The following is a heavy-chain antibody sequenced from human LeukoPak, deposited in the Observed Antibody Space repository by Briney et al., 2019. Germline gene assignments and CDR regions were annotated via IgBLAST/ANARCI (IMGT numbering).Heavy chain of an antibody. CDR1: GFTFEDYA. J-gene: IGHJ4*02. D-gene: IGHD3-3*01. CDR2: ISGNGNDI. V-gene: IGHV3-43*02. CDR3: AKDLPQYYDFWSGYYGGFDY. Sequence: QPGGPLRLSCAASGFTFEDYAMHWVRHGPGKGLEWVSLISGNGNDIYYADSVKGRFTISRDNSKNSLYLQMNSLRTEDTALYYCAKDLPQYYDFWSGYYGGFDYWGQGTLVTVSS.